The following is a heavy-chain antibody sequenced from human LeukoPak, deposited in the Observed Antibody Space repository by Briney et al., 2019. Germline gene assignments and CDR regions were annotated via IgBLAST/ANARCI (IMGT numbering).Heavy chain of an antibody. D-gene: IGHD6-19*01. Sequence: SETLSLTCTVSGCSISSYYWSWIRQPPGKGLEWIGYIYYSGSTNYNPSLKSRVTISVDTSKNQFSLKLSSVTAADTAVYYCARGRQWLVPYYFDYWDQGTLVTVSS. V-gene: IGHV4-59*01. J-gene: IGHJ4*02. CDR2: IYYSGST. CDR3: ARGRQWLVPYYFDY. CDR1: GCSISSYY.